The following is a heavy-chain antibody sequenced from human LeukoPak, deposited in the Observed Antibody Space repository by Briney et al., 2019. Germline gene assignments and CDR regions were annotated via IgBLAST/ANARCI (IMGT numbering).Heavy chain of an antibody. CDR1: GYTFTSYA. CDR3: ARTYYYDSADFRILYGMDV. CDR2: MDPNSGNT. Sequence: ASVKVSCKASGYTFTSYAMNWVRQAPGQGLEWMGWMDPNSGNTGYAQKFQGRVTMTRNTSIRTAYMELSSLRSEDTAVYYCARTYYYDSADFRILYGMDVWGQGTTVTVSS. D-gene: IGHD3-22*01. V-gene: IGHV1-8*02. J-gene: IGHJ6*02.